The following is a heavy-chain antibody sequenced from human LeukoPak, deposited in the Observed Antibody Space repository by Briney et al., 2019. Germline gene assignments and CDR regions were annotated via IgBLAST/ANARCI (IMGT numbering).Heavy chain of an antibody. J-gene: IGHJ4*02. CDR2: LRYDGTNE. D-gene: IGHD3-10*01. V-gene: IGHV3-30*02. Sequence: GGSLRLSCAASGFTFSDYGMHWVRQAQGKGLEWVGFLRYDGTNEYYSDSVRGRFSISRDNSKNTVYLQMNRLRAEDTAVYYCAKDRISLGELLSSLEYWGQGILVTVSS. CDR1: GFTFSDYG. CDR3: AKDRISLGELLSSLEY.